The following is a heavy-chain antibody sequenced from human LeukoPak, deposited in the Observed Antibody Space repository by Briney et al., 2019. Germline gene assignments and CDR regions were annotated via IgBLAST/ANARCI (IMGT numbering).Heavy chain of an antibody. CDR2: IYYSGST. J-gene: IGHJ4*02. CDR1: GGSISSYY. D-gene: IGHD5-18*01. Sequence: SETLSLTCTVSGGSISSYYWGWIRQPPGKRLEWIGSIYYSGSTYYNPSLKSRVTISVDTSKNQFSLKLSSVTAADTAVYYCARLDTAMVHDYWGQGTLVTVSS. CDR3: ARLDTAMVHDY. V-gene: IGHV4-39*01.